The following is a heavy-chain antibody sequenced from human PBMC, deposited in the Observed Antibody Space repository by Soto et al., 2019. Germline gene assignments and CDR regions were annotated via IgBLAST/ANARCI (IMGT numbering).Heavy chain of an antibody. CDR1: GFPFSSYA. V-gene: IGHV3-23*01. Sequence: GGALRLSRCASGFPFSSYAMSLVRQAPGKGLELVSAISGSGGSTYYADSVKGRFTISRDNSKNTLYLQMNSLRAEDTAVYYCAKDLSLHLGYCSGGSCYSDYWGQGTLVTVSS. D-gene: IGHD2-15*01. CDR3: AKDLSLHLGYCSGGSCYSDY. CDR2: ISGSGGST. J-gene: IGHJ4*02.